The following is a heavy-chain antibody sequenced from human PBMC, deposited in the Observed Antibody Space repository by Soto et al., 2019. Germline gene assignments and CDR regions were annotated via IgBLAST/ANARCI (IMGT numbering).Heavy chain of an antibody. D-gene: IGHD3-10*01. J-gene: IGHJ6*02. CDR1: GFTFSSYG. CDR3: ARDVYGSGSRLSGGMDV. V-gene: IGHV3-33*01. CDR2: IWYDGSNK. Sequence: QVQLVESGGGVVQPGRSLRLSCAASGFTFSSYGMHWVRQAPGKGLEWVAVIWYDGSNKYYADSVKGRFTISRDNSKNTLYLQMNSLRAEDTAVYYCARDVYGSGSRLSGGMDVWGQGTTVTVSS.